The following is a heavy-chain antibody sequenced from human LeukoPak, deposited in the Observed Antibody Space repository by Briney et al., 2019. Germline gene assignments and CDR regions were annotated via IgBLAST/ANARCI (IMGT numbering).Heavy chain of an antibody. CDR3: ASFGDP. CDR2: ISYDGSNK. J-gene: IGHJ5*02. D-gene: IGHD3-10*01. Sequence: GGSLRLSCAASGFTFSSYAMHWVRQAPGKGLEWVAVISYDGSNKYYADSVKGRFTISRDNSKNTLYLQMNSLRAEDTAVYYCASFGDPWGQGTLVTVSS. CDR1: GFTFSSYA. V-gene: IGHV3-30-3*01.